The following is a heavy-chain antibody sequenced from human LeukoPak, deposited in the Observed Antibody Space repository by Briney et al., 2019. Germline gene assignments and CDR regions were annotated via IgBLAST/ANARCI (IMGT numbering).Heavy chain of an antibody. V-gene: IGHV4-59*01. CDR1: GGSISGYH. CDR3: ARVPRSYYYYYYMDV. J-gene: IGHJ6*03. Sequence: SETLYLTCNVSGGSISGYHWSWIRQPPGKGLEGLGYIYYSGSSNYNPSLKSRVTISADTSKNQFSLKLSSVTAADTAVYYCARVPRSYYYYYYMDVWGKGTTVTVSS. CDR2: IYYSGSS.